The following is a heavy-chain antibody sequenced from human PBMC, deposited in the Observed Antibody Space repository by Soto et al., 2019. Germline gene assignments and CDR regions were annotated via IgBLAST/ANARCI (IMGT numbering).Heavy chain of an antibody. D-gene: IGHD3-16*01. V-gene: IGHV1-18*01. CDR1: GYTFTNFG. Sequence: QVQLVQSGAEVKKPGAAVKVSCKASGYTFTNFGISWLRQAPGQGLEWMGWISAYNGNTNYAQNFQGRVTMTTHTATSTACMALRSLRSDDRAGYYCARGGTPSAYWGQGTLVTVSS. CDR2: ISAYNGNT. CDR3: ARGGTPSAY. J-gene: IGHJ4*02.